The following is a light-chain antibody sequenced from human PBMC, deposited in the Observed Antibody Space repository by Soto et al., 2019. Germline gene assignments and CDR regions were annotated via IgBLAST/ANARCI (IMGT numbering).Light chain of an antibody. V-gene: IGLV1-40*01. Sequence: QAVVTQPPSVSGAPGQRVTISCTGSSSNIGTPYDVHWYQQLPGAAPKLLMYGNTNRPSGVPDRFSGSRSGTSASLAITGLQADDEAEYYCQSYDSSLSAYVFGTGTKLTVL. CDR1: SSNIGTPYD. CDR2: GNT. CDR3: QSYDSSLSAYV. J-gene: IGLJ1*01.